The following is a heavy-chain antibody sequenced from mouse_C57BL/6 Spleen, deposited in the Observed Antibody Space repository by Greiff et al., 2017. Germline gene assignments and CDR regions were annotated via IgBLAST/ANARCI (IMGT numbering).Heavy chain of an antibody. CDR1: GYSITSGYY. J-gene: IGHJ3*01. V-gene: IGHV3-6*01. Sequence: DVQLQESGPGLVKPSQSLSLTCSVTGYSITSGYYWNWIRQFPGNKLEWMGYISYDGSNNYNPSLKNRISITRDTSKNQFFLKLNSVTTEDTATYYCARARYGYDGGWFAYWGQGTLVTVSA. D-gene: IGHD2-2*01. CDR3: ARARYGYDGGWFAY. CDR2: ISYDGSN.